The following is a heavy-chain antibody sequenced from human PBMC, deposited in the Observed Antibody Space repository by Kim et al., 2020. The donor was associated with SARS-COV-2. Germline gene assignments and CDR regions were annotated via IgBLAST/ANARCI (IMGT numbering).Heavy chain of an antibody. CDR1: GFTFSDYY. D-gene: IGHD3-16*02. Sequence: GGSLRLSCAASGFTFSDYYMSLIRQAPGKGLEWVSYISSSSSYTNYADSVKGRFTISRDNAKNSLYLQMNSLRAEDTAVYYCARVGYDYVWGSYREYYYYYGMAVWGKGTTVTVSS. CDR2: ISSSSSYT. V-gene: IGHV3-11*05. CDR3: ARVGYDYVWGSYREYYYYYGMAV. J-gene: IGHJ6*04.